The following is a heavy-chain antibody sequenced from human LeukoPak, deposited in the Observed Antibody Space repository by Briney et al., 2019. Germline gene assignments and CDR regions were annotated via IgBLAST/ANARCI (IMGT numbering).Heavy chain of an antibody. D-gene: IGHD2-15*01. J-gene: IGHJ4*02. CDR2: ISYDGSNK. CDR1: GFTFSSYA. V-gene: IGHV3-30-3*01. Sequence: PGGSLRLSCAASGFTFSSYAMHWVRQAPGKGLEWVAVISYDGSNKYYADSVKGRFTTSRDNSKNTLYLQMNSLRAEDTAVYYCARDHDHCSGGSCYPYYFDYWGQGTLVTVSS. CDR3: ARDHDHCSGGSCYPYYFDY.